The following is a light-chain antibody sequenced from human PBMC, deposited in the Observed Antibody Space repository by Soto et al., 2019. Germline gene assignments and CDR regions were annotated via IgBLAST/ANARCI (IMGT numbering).Light chain of an antibody. J-gene: IGKJ1*01. V-gene: IGKV1-5*03. CDR3: QQYNSYSGT. CDR1: QSISSW. Sequence: DIQMTQSPSTLSASVGDRVTITCRASQSISSWLAWYQQKPGKAPKLLIYKASSLESGVPSRFSGCGSGTEFTLTISSPQPDDFATDYCQQYNSYSGTFGQGTKVEIK. CDR2: KAS.